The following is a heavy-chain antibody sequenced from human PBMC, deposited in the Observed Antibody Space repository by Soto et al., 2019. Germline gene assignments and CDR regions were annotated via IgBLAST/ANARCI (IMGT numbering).Heavy chain of an antibody. CDR1: GGTFSSYA. J-gene: IGHJ6*04. Sequence: QVQLVQSGAVVKKPGSSVKVSCKASGGTFSSYASSWVRRAHGQGLEWMGGIIPIFGTANDAQKFQGRVTITAGESTSAALMELSMLRCAGTAVYYCASDGYGCFTHCAHGVDVWAKGTTVTVSS. CDR2: IIPIFGTA. D-gene: IGHD5-18*01. V-gene: IGHV1-69*12. CDR3: ASDGYGCFTHCAHGVDV.